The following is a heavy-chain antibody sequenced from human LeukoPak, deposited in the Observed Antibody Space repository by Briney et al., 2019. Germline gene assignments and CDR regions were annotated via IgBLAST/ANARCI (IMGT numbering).Heavy chain of an antibody. CDR1: GFTFSSYE. V-gene: IGHV3-48*03. CDR2: ISSSGSTI. CDR3: ARGRYDSSGYYALFDY. D-gene: IGHD3-22*01. Sequence: PGGSLRLSCAASGFTFSSYEMNWVRQAPGKGLEWVSYISSSGSTIYYADSVKGRFTISRDNAKNSLYLQMNSLRAEDTAVYYCARGRYDSSGYYALFDYWGRGTLVTVSS. J-gene: IGHJ4*02.